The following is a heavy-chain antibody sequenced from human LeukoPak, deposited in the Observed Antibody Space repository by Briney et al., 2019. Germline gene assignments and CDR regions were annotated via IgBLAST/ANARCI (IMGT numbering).Heavy chain of an antibody. CDR3: ARAGPGVGGITIFGVVTLYYYYMDV. CDR1: GFTFSSYS. Sequence: GGSPRLSCAASGFTFSSYSMNWVRQAPGKGLEWVSYISSSSSTIYYADSVKGRFTISRDNAKNSLYLQMNSLRAEDTAVYYCARAGPGVGGITIFGVVTLYYYYMDVWGKGTTVTVSS. J-gene: IGHJ6*03. D-gene: IGHD3-3*01. CDR2: ISSSSSTI. V-gene: IGHV3-48*04.